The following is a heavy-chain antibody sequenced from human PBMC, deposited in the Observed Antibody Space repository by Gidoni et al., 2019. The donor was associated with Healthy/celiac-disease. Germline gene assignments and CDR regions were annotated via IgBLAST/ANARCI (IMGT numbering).Heavy chain of an antibody. D-gene: IGHD3-10*01. CDR1: GLTFDDYA. V-gene: IGHV3-9*01. J-gene: IGHJ4*02. Sequence: EVQLVESGGGLVQPGRSRRLSCAASGLTFDDYAMHWVRQAPGKGLEWVSGISWNSGSIGYADSVKGRFTISRDNAKHSLYLQMNSLRAEDTALYYCAPLGGQRGDFDYWGQGTLVTVSS. CDR3: APLGGQRGDFDY. CDR2: ISWNSGSI.